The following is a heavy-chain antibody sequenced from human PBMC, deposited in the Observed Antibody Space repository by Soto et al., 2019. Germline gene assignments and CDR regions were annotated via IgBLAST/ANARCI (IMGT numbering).Heavy chain of an antibody. V-gene: IGHV4-4*02. D-gene: IGHD3-10*01. CDR2: IYHSGST. CDR3: ARLYMVRGVMDWFDP. Sequence: QVQLQESGPGLVKPSGTLSLTCAVSGGSISSSNWWSWVRQPPGKGLEWIGEIYHSGSTNYNPSLKSRVNISADKSKNQFSLKLSSVTAADTAVYYCARLYMVRGVMDWFDPWGQGTLVTVSS. J-gene: IGHJ5*02. CDR1: GGSISSSNW.